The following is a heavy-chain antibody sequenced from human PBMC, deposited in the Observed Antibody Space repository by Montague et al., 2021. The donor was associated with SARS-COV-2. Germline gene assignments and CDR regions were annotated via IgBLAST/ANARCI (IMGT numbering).Heavy chain of an antibody. CDR3: VRYSGWFYFDF. J-gene: IGHJ4*02. D-gene: IGHD6-19*01. CDR1: GDSVASNSLT. CDR2: TYYRSKWYS. V-gene: IGHV6-1*01. Sequence: CAISGDSVASNSLTSSWHTHSPSRGVEWLGRTYYRSKWYSDYAPSVRGRLTVNPDASKNEFSLELNYVTPEDTAVYYCVRYSGWFYFDFWGQGTLVTVSS.